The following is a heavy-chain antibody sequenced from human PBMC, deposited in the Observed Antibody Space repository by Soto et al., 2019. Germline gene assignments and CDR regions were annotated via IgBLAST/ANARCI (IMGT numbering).Heavy chain of an antibody. CDR2: IIPIFGTA. Sequence: ASVKVSCKASGGTFSSYAISWVRQAPGQGLEWMGGIIPIFGTANYAQKFQGRVTITADESTSTAYMELSSLRSEDTAVYYCARDSYSGSSDYYYGMDVWGQGTTVTVSS. D-gene: IGHD1-26*01. J-gene: IGHJ6*02. CDR3: ARDSYSGSSDYYYGMDV. CDR1: GGTFSSYA. V-gene: IGHV1-69*13.